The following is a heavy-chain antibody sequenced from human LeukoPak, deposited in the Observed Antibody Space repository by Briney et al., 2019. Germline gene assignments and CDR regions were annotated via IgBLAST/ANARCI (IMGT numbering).Heavy chain of an antibody. J-gene: IGHJ4*02. Sequence: ASVKVSCKASGYTFTGYYMHWVRQAPGQGLEWMGWINPNSGGTNYAQKFQGRVTMTRDTSISTAYMELSRLRSDDTAVYYCVRLGSRVTMVRGGDYWGQGTLVTVSS. CDR2: INPNSGGT. D-gene: IGHD3-10*01. CDR1: GYTFTGYY. CDR3: VRLGSRVTMVRGGDY. V-gene: IGHV1-2*02.